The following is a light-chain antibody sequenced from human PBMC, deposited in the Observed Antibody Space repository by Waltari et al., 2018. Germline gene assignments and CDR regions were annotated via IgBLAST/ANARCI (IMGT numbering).Light chain of an antibody. Sequence: EIVMTQSPATLSVSPGERATLSCRASQSVSRTVAWYQQRPGQAPRLLISGASTRATGFPARFSGSGSGTEFTLTISSLQSEDFAVYFCQQYNNWPPGTFGQGTKLEIK. CDR1: QSVSRT. V-gene: IGKV3-15*01. CDR2: GAS. J-gene: IGKJ2*01. CDR3: QQYNNWPPGT.